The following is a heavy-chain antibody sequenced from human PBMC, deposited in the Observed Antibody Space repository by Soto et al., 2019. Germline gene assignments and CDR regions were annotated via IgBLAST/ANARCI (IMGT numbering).Heavy chain of an antibody. Sequence: ASVKVSCKASGYTFTSYYMHWLRQAPGQGLEWMGIINPSGGSTSYAQKFQGRVTMTRDTSTSTVYMELSSLRSEDTAVYYCARSVRRDDAFDIWGQGTMVTVSS. J-gene: IGHJ3*02. V-gene: IGHV1-46*01. CDR1: GYTFTSYY. CDR2: INPSGGST. CDR3: ARSVRRDDAFDI.